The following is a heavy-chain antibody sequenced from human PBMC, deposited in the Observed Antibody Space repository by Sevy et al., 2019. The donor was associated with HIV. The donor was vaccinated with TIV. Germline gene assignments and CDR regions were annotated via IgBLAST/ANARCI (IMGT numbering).Heavy chain of an antibody. V-gene: IGHV1-8*02. CDR1: GDTFNTYD. D-gene: IGHD3-3*01. Sequence: ASVKVSCKASGDTFNTYDINWVRQATGQGLEWMGWMSPKSGDTGYSLKFQGRLTMTRDTSISTAYMELSSLRSEDTAVYYCASGGSGDVWSDEYCYYGMDVWGQGTTVTVSS. CDR3: ASGGSGDVWSDEYCYYGMDV. CDR2: MSPKSGDT. J-gene: IGHJ6*02.